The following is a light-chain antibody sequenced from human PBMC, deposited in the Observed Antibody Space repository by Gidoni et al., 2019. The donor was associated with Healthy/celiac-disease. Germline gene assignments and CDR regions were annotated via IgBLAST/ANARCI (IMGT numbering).Light chain of an antibody. CDR2: QDT. CDR1: QLGDKY. J-gene: IGLJ1*01. CDR3: QAWDSSTAAYV. Sequence: SSELTQPPSVSVSPGQTASITCSGDQLGDKYVCWYQQKPGQSPVLVIYQDTKRPSGSPERFSGSNSGNTATLTISGTQAMDEADYYCQAWDSSTAAYVFGTGTKVTVL. V-gene: IGLV3-1*01.